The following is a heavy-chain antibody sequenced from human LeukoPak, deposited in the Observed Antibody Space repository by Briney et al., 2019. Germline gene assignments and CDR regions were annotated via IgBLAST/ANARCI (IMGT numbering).Heavy chain of an antibody. Sequence: GGSLRLSCAASGFTFDDYAMHWVRQAPGKGLEWVSGISWNSGSIGYADSVKGRFTISRDNAKNSLYLQMNSLRAEDTALYYCAKDIGRGTLVLYYFDYWGQGTLVTVSS. CDR2: ISWNSGSI. J-gene: IGHJ4*02. CDR3: AKDIGRGTLVLYYFDY. V-gene: IGHV3-9*01. D-gene: IGHD1-1*01. CDR1: GFTFDDYA.